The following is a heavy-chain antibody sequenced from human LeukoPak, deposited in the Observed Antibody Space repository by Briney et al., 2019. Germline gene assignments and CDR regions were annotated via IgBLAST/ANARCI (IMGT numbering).Heavy chain of an antibody. V-gene: IGHV3-23*01. CDR1: GFTFSSYA. D-gene: IGHD3-22*01. J-gene: IGHJ4*02. CDR3: AKAFYYDSSGSTYFGY. Sequence: GGSLRLSCAASGFTFSSYAMTWVRQAPGKGLEWVSGISGSGGSTYYADSVKGRFTISRDNSKNTLYLQMNSLRAEDTAVYYCAKAFYYDSSGSTYFGYWGQGTLVTVSS. CDR2: ISGSGGST.